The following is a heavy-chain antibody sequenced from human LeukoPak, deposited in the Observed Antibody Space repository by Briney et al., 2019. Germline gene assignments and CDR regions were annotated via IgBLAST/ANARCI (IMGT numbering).Heavy chain of an antibody. CDR3: AKASYDILTGHYYFDY. Sequence: GGSLRLSCAASGFTFYDYAMHWVRQAPGKGLEWVSGISWNSGSIGYADSVKGRFTISRDNAKNSLYLQMNSLRAEDTALYYCAKASYDILTGHYYFDYWGQGTLVTVSS. V-gene: IGHV3-9*01. J-gene: IGHJ4*02. CDR1: GFTFYDYA. D-gene: IGHD3-9*01. CDR2: ISWNSGSI.